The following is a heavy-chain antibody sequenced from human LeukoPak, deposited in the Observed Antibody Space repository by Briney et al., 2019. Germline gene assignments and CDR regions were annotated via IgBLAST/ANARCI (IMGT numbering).Heavy chain of an antibody. D-gene: IGHD3-16*01. Sequence: GSLRLSCAASGFTFSNNYMSWVRLAPGKGLEWVSVIYSGGSTYYADSVKGRFTISRDNSKNTLYLQMNDLRAEDTAVYFCVRGWGSNVYASAFDVWGQGTMVTVSS. V-gene: IGHV3-53*01. J-gene: IGHJ3*01. CDR3: VRGWGSNVYASAFDV. CDR2: IYSGGST. CDR1: GFTFSNNY.